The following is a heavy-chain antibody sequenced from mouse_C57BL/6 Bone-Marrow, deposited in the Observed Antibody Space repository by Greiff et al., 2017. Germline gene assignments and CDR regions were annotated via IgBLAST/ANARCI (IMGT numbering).Heavy chain of an antibody. V-gene: IGHV1-59*01. D-gene: IGHD2-10*02. J-gene: IGHJ2*01. CDR1: GYTFTSYW. Sequence: VQLQQPGAELVRPGTSVKLSCKASGYTFTSYWMHWVKQRPGQGLEWIGVIDPSDSYTNYNQKFKGKATLTVDTSSSTAYMQLSSLTSEDSAVYYCARKSIGGDWGQGTTLTVSS. CDR2: IDPSDSYT. CDR3: ARKSIGGD.